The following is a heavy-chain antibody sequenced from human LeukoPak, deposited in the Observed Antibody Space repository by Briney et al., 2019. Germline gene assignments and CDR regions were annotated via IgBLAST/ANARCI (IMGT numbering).Heavy chain of an antibody. CDR2: MNQDGSEK. V-gene: IGHV3-7*01. CDR3: ATYTHWVAGDV. D-gene: IGHD3-16*01. CDR1: GFTFSDSW. J-gene: IGHJ6*02. Sequence: GPLRLSCAASGFTFSDSWMSWVRQAPGKGLEGVANMNQDGSEKDYVDSVKGRFTISRDNARNSLYLQMGSLRAEDTAVYYCATYTHWVAGDVWGQGTTVTVSS.